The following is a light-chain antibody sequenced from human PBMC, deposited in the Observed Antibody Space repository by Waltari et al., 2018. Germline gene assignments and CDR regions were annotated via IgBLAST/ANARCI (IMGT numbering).Light chain of an antibody. J-gene: IGLJ3*02. CDR3: QSGDYSRSYVV. Sequence: SYELTQPPSVSVSPGQTARSTCSGDALPKESAYWYQQKPGQAPVLVIYKDTERATGIHERFSGSSSGTTVTLIISGVQAEDEADYYCQSGDYSRSYVVLGGGTKLTVL. CDR1: ALPKES. V-gene: IGLV3-25*03. CDR2: KDT.